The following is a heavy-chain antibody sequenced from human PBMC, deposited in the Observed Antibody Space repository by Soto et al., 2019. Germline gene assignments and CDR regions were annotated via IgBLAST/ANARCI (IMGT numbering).Heavy chain of an antibody. CDR2: INPSDGTT. D-gene: IGHD1-1*01. Sequence: QVQLVQSGAEVKNPGAPVKVSCRASGYTFTTSFMQRVRQAPGQRLEWVGIINPSDGTTSYAQKFQGIVTMTRDMSTSTVYMELSSLRSEDRAVYYWETSLQLLKGWAFDYWGQGTPVTVSS. J-gene: IGHJ4*02. CDR1: GYTFTTSF. CDR3: ETSLQLLKGWAFDY. V-gene: IGHV1-46*01.